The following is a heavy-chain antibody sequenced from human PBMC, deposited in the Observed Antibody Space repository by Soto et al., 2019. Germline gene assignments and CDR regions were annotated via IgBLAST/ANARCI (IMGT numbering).Heavy chain of an antibody. CDR2: IYYSGNT. CDR1: GGSITSGDYF. D-gene: IGHD2-8*01. Sequence: SETLSLTCSVSGGSITSGDYFWSWIRQPPGKGLEWIGYIYYSGNTYYNPSLKSRSVISVDTSKNQFSLRLTSVTAADTAVYFCARGPLYCSKGVCDELPGFDPCRQGPLVTVYS. CDR3: ARGPLYCSKGVCDELPGFDP. J-gene: IGHJ5*02. V-gene: IGHV4-30-4*01.